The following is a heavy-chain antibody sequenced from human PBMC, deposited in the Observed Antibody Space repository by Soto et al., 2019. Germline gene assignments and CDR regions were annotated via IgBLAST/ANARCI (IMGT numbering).Heavy chain of an antibody. CDR3: AKGKSSSSYSSSDY. CDR2: IYYSGST. V-gene: IGHV4-31*03. CDR1: GGSISSGGYY. Sequence: SETLSLTCTVSGGSISSGGYYWSWIRQHPGKGLEWIGYIYYSGSTYYNPSLKSRVTISVDTSKNQFSLKLSSVTAADTAVYYCAKGKSSSSYSSSDYWGQGTLVTVSS. J-gene: IGHJ4*02. D-gene: IGHD6-6*01.